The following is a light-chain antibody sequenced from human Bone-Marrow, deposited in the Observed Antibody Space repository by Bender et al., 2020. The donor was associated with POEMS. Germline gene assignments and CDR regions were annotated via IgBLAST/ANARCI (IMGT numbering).Light chain of an antibody. CDR3: QVWDSSSDHVI. J-gene: IGLJ2*01. V-gene: IGLV3-21*02. Sequence: SYVLTQPPSVSVAPGQTARITCGGNNIGSKSVPWYQQRPGQAPVLVVYDDTDRPSGIPERFSGSKSGNTATLTISRVEAGDEADYYCQVWDSSSDHVIFGGGTKLTVL. CDR2: DDT. CDR1: NIGSKS.